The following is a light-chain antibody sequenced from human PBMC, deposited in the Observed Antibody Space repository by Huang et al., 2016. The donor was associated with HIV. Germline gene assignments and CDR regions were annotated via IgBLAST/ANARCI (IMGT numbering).Light chain of an antibody. CDR3: QQYHDWPPLT. J-gene: IGKJ4*01. CDR2: GAS. V-gene: IGKV3-15*01. Sequence: EIEMTQSPATLSVSPGERATLSCRASQTVNSDLAWYQQKPGQAPRLLIYGASTRATGIAAKFNGNGSGTEFSLTISNLQSEDFAVYYCQQYHDWPPLTFGGGTKVEI. CDR1: QTVNSD.